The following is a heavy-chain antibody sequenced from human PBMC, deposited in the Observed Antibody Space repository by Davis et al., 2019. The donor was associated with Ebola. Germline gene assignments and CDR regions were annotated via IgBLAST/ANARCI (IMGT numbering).Heavy chain of an antibody. V-gene: IGHV1-18*04. CDR2: ISDFNGDT. D-gene: IGHD4-17*01. Sequence: AASVKVSCKASGINFTTYGISWVRQAPGQGLEWMGWISDFNGDTNYAQKIHGRVTMTTDTSTTTAYMELRSLRSDDTAVYYCARHWGDYGDYLGYWGQGTLVTVSS. CDR3: ARHWGDYGDYLGY. CDR1: GINFTTYG. J-gene: IGHJ4*02.